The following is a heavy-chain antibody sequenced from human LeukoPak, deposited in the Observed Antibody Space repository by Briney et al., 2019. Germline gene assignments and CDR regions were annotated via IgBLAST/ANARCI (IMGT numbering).Heavy chain of an antibody. Sequence: GGSLRLSCAASGFTLSSYSMNWVRQAPGKGRGWGSSISSSRSYIYYADSVKGRFTISRDNAKNSLYLQMNSLRAEDTAVYYCARESLRSFDPWGQGTLVTVSS. CDR3: ARESLRSFDP. V-gene: IGHV3-21*01. J-gene: IGHJ5*02. CDR1: GFTLSSYS. CDR2: ISSSRSYI.